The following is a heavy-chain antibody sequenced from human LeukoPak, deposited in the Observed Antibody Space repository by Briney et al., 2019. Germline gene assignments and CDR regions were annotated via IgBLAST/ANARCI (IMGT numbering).Heavy chain of an antibody. CDR1: GFTFSSFW. J-gene: IGHJ4*02. D-gene: IGHD3-22*01. Sequence: GGSLRLSCAASGFTFSSFWMSWVRQAPGKGLEWVANIKQDGREKYYVDSVKGRFTISRDNARNSLYLQMNSLRAEDTAVYYCAIYNIYDSRDFDYKGQGTLVTVSS. V-gene: IGHV3-7*01. CDR3: AIYNIYDSRDFDY. CDR2: IKQDGREK.